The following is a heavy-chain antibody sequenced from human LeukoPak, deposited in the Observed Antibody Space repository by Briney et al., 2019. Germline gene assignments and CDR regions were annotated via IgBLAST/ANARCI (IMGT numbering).Heavy chain of an antibody. CDR3: ARENSADTESR. CDR1: GGTFSSYA. J-gene: IGHJ4*02. Sequence: EASVKVSCKASGGTFSSYAISWVRQAPGQGLEWMGRITPILGIANYAQKFQGRVTITADKSTSTAYMELSSLRSEDTAVYYCARENSADTESRWGQGTLVTVSS. CDR2: ITPILGIA. D-gene: IGHD5-18*01. V-gene: IGHV1-69*04.